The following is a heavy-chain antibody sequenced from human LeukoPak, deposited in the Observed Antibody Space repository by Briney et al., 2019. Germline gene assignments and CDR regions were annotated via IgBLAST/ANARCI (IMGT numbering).Heavy chain of an antibody. Sequence: ASVKVSCKASGYTFTGYYMHWVRQAPGQGLEWMGWINPNSGGTKYAQKFQGRVTMTRDTSISTAYMELSRLRSDDTAVYYCARDKYYYDSSGPAPFDYWGQGTLVTVSS. D-gene: IGHD3-22*01. J-gene: IGHJ4*02. V-gene: IGHV1-2*02. CDR3: ARDKYYYDSSGPAPFDY. CDR1: GYTFTGYY. CDR2: INPNSGGT.